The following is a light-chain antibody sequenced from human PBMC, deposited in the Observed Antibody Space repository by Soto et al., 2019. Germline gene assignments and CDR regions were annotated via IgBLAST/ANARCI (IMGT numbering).Light chain of an antibody. V-gene: IGLV2-14*01. CDR3: GSYAGSDIFV. Sequence: QSALTQPASVSGSPGQSITITCTGTSSDIYAYNYVSWYQQHPGKAPKVVISGVNIRPSGVSSRFSGSKSGNTASLTISGLQAEDEAEYLCGSYAGSDIFVFGNGTKVTV. CDR2: GVN. J-gene: IGLJ1*01. CDR1: SSDIYAYNY.